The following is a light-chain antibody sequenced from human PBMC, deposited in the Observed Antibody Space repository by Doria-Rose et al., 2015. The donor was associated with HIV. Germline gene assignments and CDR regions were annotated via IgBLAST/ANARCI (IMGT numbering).Light chain of an antibody. CDR3: QQYYDTPS. CDR1: QSLLYTSKNY. J-gene: IGKJ3*01. Sequence: DIQMTQSPESLGMSLSERATLNCKSNQSLLYTSKNYLAWYQQKPGQPPKLLIYWSSTRQSGVPARVSGSGSGTDCTLTISSLEAEDVAVYYCQQYYDTPSFGPGTTVDIK. V-gene: IGKV4-1*01. CDR2: WSS.